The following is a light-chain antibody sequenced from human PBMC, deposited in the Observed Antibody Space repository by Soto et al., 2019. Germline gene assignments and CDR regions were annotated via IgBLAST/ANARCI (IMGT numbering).Light chain of an antibody. Sequence: VVMTQSPATLSVSPGERATLSCRASQSVRSNLAWYQQKPGQAPRLLIYGASTRATGIPARFRGSGSGTEFTLTISGLQSEDFAVYYCQQYNNWPPLTFGGGTKVEIK. V-gene: IGKV3-15*01. CDR2: GAS. J-gene: IGKJ4*01. CDR1: QSVRSN. CDR3: QQYNNWPPLT.